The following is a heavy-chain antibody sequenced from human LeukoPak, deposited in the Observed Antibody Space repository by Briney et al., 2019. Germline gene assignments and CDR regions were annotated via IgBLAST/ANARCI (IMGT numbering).Heavy chain of an antibody. CDR3: ARALVDSSFDY. CDR2: IWYDGSNK. J-gene: IGHJ4*02. CDR1: GFTFSSYG. Sequence: GGSLRLSCAASGFTFSSYGMHWVRQAPGKGLGWVAVIWYDGSNKYYADSVKGRFTISRDNSKNTLYLQMNSLRAEDTAVYYCARALVDSSFDYWGQGTLVTVSS. D-gene: IGHD3-22*01. V-gene: IGHV3-33*01.